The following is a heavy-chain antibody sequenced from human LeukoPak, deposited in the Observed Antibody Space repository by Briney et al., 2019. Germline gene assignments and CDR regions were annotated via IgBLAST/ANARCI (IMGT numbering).Heavy chain of an antibody. D-gene: IGHD3-22*01. CDR3: ARSKYYYDSSGYYYFDY. J-gene: IGHJ4*02. V-gene: IGHV4-39*07. Sequence: SETLSLTCTVSGGSISSGDYYWGWIRQPPGKGLEWIGSIYYSGSTYYNPSLKSRVTISVDTSKNQFSLKLSSVTAADTAVYYCARSKYYYDSSGYYYFDYWGQGTLVTVSS. CDR1: GGSISSGDYY. CDR2: IYYSGST.